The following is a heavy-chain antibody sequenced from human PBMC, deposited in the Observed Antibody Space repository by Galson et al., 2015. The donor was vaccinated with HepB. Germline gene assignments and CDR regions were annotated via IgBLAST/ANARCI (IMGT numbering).Heavy chain of an antibody. D-gene: IGHD2-2*01. CDR1: GYTFTSYY. Sequence: SVKVSCKASGYTFTSYYMHWVRQAPGQGLEWMGIINPSGGSTSYAQKLQGRVTMTRDTSTSTVYMELSSLRSEDTAVYYCARDKGIVVVPAAMRSHYYYGMDVWGQGTTVTVSS. CDR2: INPSGGST. J-gene: IGHJ6*02. V-gene: IGHV1-46*04. CDR3: ARDKGIVVVPAAMRSHYYYGMDV.